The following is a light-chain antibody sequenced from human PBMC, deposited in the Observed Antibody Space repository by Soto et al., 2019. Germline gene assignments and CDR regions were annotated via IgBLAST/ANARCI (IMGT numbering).Light chain of an antibody. J-gene: IGLJ1*01. CDR3: QSYDSSLSGSEV. CDR2: EIN. Sequence: QSALTQPPSASGSPGQSVTISCTGTSSDVGGYDYVSWYQQHPGKAPKLMIYEINKRPSGVPDRFSGSKSGTSASLAITGLQAEDEADYYCQSYDSSLSGSEVFGTGTKVTV. V-gene: IGLV2-8*01. CDR1: SSDVGGYDY.